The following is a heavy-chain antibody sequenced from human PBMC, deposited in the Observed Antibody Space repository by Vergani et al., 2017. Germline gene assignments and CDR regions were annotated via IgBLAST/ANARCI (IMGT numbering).Heavy chain of an antibody. CDR2: IYYSGST. Sequence: QVQLQESGPGLVKPSETLALTCTVSGGPISSYYRSWIRQPPGKGLEWIGYIYYSGSTNYNPSLKSRVTISVDTSKNQFSLKLSSVSAADTAVYYCARRTKVAGTYYYYMDVWGKGTTVTVSS. J-gene: IGHJ6*03. CDR1: GGPISSYY. V-gene: IGHV4-59*01. CDR3: ARRTKVAGTYYYYMDV. D-gene: IGHD6-19*01.